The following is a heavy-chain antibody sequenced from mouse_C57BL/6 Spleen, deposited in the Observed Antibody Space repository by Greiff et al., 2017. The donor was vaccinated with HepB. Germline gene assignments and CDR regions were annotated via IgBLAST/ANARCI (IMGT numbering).Heavy chain of an antibody. J-gene: IGHJ2*01. V-gene: IGHV1-82*01. D-gene: IGHD1-1*01. CDR2: IYPGDGDT. CDR3: ARGYYYGSFDY. Sequence: VQGVESGPELVKPGASVKISCKASGYAFSSSWMNWVKQRPGKGLKWIGRIYPGDGDTNYNGKFKGKATLTADKSSSTAYMQLSSLTSEDSAVYFCARGYYYGSFDYWGQGTTLTVSS. CDR1: GYAFSSSW.